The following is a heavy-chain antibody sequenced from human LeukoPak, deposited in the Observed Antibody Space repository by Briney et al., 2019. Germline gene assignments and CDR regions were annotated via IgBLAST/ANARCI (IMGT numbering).Heavy chain of an antibody. J-gene: IGHJ3*02. V-gene: IGHV3-23*01. CDR3: AKDRMKLWFGELLDHDAFDI. D-gene: IGHD3-10*01. CDR2: ISGSGGST. Sequence: EPGGSLRLSCAGSGFTFSTYGMTWVRQAPGKGLEWVSAISGSGGSTYYADSVKGRFTISRDNSKNTLYLQMNSLRAEDTAVYYCAKDRMKLWFGELLDHDAFDIWGQGTMVTVSS. CDR1: GFTFSTYG.